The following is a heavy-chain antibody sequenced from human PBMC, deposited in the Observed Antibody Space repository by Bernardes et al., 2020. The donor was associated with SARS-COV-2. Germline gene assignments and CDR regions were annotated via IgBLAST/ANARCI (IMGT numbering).Heavy chain of an antibody. CDR2: IYYTGST. CDR3: ARRGGSGRAFDI. J-gene: IGHJ3*02. V-gene: IGHV4-59*08. Sequence: SETLSLTCTVSGASIGRYYWSWIRQPPGKGLEWIGYIYYTGSTNYNPSLKSRVTMSIGTSKTQFSLKLSSVTAADTAVYYCARRGGSGRAFDIWGPGTMVTVSS. D-gene: IGHD6-25*01. CDR1: GASIGRYY.